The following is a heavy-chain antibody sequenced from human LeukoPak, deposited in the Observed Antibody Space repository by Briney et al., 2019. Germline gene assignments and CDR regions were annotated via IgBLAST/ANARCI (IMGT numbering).Heavy chain of an antibody. CDR1: GCSISSYY. V-gene: IGHV4-59*01. D-gene: IGHD4-17*01. Sequence: SETLSLTCTVSGCSISSYYWSWIRQPPGKGLEWIGYIYYSGSTNYNPSLKSRVTISVDTSKNQFSLKLSSVTAADTAVYYCARENYGDYEENWFDPWGQGTLVTVSS. CDR3: ARENYGDYEENWFDP. J-gene: IGHJ5*02. CDR2: IYYSGST.